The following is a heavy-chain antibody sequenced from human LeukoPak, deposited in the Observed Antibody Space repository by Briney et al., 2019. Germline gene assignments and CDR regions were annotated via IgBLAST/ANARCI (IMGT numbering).Heavy chain of an antibody. Sequence: PSETLSLTCTVSGDSISSSSYYWDWIRQPPGKGLEWIGNVYYSTNTYYNPSLKSRVTISVDTSKNQFSLKLSSVTAADTAIYYCARHSRSAHSGYENAFDIWGQGTVVTVSS. CDR3: ARHSRSAHSGYENAFDI. CDR1: GDSISSSSYY. CDR2: VYYSTNT. V-gene: IGHV4-39*01. D-gene: IGHD5-12*01. J-gene: IGHJ3*02.